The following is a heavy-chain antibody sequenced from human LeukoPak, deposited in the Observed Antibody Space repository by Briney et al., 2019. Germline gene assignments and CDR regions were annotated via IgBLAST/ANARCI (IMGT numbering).Heavy chain of an antibody. CDR1: GFTFSSYA. Sequence: GGSLRLSCAASGFTFSSYAMHWVRQAPGKGLEWVAVISYDGSNKYYADSVKGRFTISRDNSKNTPYLQMNSLRAEDTAVYYCARMSTGWSTDYYYYMDVWGKGTTVTVSS. V-gene: IGHV3-30*04. CDR3: ARMSTGWSTDYYYYMDV. CDR2: ISYDGSNK. D-gene: IGHD2-15*01. J-gene: IGHJ6*03.